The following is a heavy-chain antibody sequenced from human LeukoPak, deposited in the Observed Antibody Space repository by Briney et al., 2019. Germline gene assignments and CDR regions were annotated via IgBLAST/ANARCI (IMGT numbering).Heavy chain of an antibody. CDR1: GGSISNYY. D-gene: IGHD5-12*01. CDR3: ARAGEGGYSGYDYYYHYYMDV. J-gene: IGHJ6*03. Sequence: SETLSLTCTVSGGSISNYYWSWIRQPPGKGLEWIGNIYHSGSTYYNPSLKSRGTISVDTSKNQFSLKLSSVTAADTAMYYCARAGEGGYSGYDYYYHYYMDVWGKGTTVTVSS. V-gene: IGHV4-59*08. CDR2: IYHSGST.